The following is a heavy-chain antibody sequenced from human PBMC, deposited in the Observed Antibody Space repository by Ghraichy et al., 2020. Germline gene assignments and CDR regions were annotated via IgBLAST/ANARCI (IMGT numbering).Heavy chain of an antibody. Sequence: GGSLRLSCAASGFTFSSYAMSWVRQAPGKGLEWVSAISGSGGSTYYADSVKGRFTISRDHSKNTLYLQMNSLRAADTAVYYCTKDRFTIFGVVNYYFDYWGQGTLVTVSS. CDR2: ISGSGGST. CDR3: TKDRFTIFGVVNYYFDY. D-gene: IGHD3-3*01. V-gene: IGHV3-23*01. CDR1: GFTFSSYA. J-gene: IGHJ4*02.